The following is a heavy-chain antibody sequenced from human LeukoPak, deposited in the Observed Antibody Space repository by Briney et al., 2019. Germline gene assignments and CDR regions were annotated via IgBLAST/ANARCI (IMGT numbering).Heavy chain of an antibody. CDR2: ISSSSSYI. CDR3: ARGPLNWFDP. CDR1: GFTFSGYG. J-gene: IGHJ5*02. V-gene: IGHV3-21*01. Sequence: GGSLRLSCVASGFTFSGYGMHWVRQAPGKGLEWVSSISSSSSYIYYADSVKGRFTISRDNAENSLYLQMNSLRAEDTAVYYCARGPLNWFDPWGQGTLVTVSS.